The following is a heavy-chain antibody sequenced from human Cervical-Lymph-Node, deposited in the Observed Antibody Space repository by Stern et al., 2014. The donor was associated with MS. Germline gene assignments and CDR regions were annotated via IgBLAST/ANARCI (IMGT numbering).Heavy chain of an antibody. J-gene: IGHJ4*02. V-gene: IGHV1-46*02. Sequence: QVQLVESGAEVKKPGASVKVSCKASGYTFNTYYMHWVRQAPGQGLEWMGIINSSGGSASYAQKFQGRITMTRDTSTSTVYMELSSLRSEDTAIYYCTRGYSSSWFYFDYWGQGTLVTVSS. CDR3: TRGYSSSWFYFDY. CDR2: INSSGGSA. D-gene: IGHD6-13*01. CDR1: GYTFNTYY.